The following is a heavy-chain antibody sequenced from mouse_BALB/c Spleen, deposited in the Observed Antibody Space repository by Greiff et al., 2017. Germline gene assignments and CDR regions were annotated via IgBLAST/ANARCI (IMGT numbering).Heavy chain of an antibody. Sequence: DVKLVESGGGLVQPGGSLKLSCAASGFTFSSYTMSWVRQTPEKRLEWVAYISNGGGSTYYPDTVKGRFTISRDNAKNTLYLQMSSLKSEDTAMYYCARQEYGNYIMDYWGQGTSVTVSS. J-gene: IGHJ4*01. CDR2: ISNGGGST. CDR1: GFTFSSYT. V-gene: IGHV5-12-2*01. D-gene: IGHD2-10*02. CDR3: ARQEYGNYIMDY.